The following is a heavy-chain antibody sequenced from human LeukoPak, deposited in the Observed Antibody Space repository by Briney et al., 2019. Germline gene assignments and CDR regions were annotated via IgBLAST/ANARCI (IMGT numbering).Heavy chain of an antibody. V-gene: IGHV1-2*02. J-gene: IGHJ4*02. CDR3: ARAGHNSNSGGYDF. D-gene: IGHD3-22*01. CDR2: IDPDTGDT. Sequence: ASVKVSCKPSGYTFIDHYLHWVRQAPGQGLESLGWIDPDTGDTNYPQKFQDRVTMTRDTSSSTAYMELNRLRSDDTAVYYCARAGHNSNSGGYDFWGLGTLVTVSS. CDR1: GYTFIDHY.